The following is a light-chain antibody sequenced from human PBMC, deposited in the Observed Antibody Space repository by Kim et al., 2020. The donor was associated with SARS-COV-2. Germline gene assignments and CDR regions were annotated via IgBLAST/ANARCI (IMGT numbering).Light chain of an antibody. CDR2: DVS. V-gene: IGLV2-14*03. J-gene: IGLJ2*01. CDR1: SLDIGDYNY. CDR3: NSYTSSTTPVVV. Sequence: LTIASPVPSLDIGDYNYVSLYHPHPGKAPQLMIYDVSNRPSGVSPRFSASKSDNTASLTISGLQPEDEAHYYCNSYTSSTTPVVVFGGGTQLTVL.